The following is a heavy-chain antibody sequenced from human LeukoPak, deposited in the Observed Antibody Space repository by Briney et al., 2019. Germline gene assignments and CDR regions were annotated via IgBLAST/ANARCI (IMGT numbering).Heavy chain of an antibody. D-gene: IGHD3-10*01. Sequence: SVKVSCKAAGFTFTYYIHWVRQAPGQGLEWMGRIIPIFGTANYAQKFQGRGTITTDESTSTAYMELSSLRSEDTAVYYCAREQRITMVRGVMGYYYYYMDVWGKGTTVTVSS. J-gene: IGHJ6*03. CDR3: AREQRITMVRGVMGYYYYYMDV. CDR1: GFTFTYY. V-gene: IGHV1-69*05. CDR2: IIPIFGTA.